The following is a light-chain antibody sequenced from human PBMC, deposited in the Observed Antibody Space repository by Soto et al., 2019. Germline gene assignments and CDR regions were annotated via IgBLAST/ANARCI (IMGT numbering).Light chain of an antibody. CDR1: RSNVGNNA. J-gene: IGLJ3*02. CDR2: YDD. V-gene: IGLV1-36*01. Sequence: QSVLTQPPSVSEAPRQRVTISCSGSRSNVGNNAVNWYQQLPGKAPKLLIYYDDLLPSGVSDRFSGSKSGISASLAISGLQSEDEADYYCAVWDDSLNGVVFGGGTKLTVL. CDR3: AVWDDSLNGVV.